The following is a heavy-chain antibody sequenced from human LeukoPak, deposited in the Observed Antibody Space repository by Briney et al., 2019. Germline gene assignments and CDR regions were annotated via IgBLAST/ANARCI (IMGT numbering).Heavy chain of an antibody. CDR1: GGSISSYY. CDR2: IYYSGST. J-gene: IGHJ4*02. V-gene: IGHV4-59*08. D-gene: IGHD5-12*01. CDR3: ARLGGSTDY. Sequence: SETLSLTCTVSGGSISSYYWSWIRQPPGKGLEWIGYIYYSGSTNYNPSLKSRVTISVDTSKNQFSLKLSSVTAADTAVYYCARLGGSTDYWGQGTLVTVSS.